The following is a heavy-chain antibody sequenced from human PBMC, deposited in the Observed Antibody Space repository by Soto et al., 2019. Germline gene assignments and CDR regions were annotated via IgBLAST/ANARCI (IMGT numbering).Heavy chain of an antibody. CDR3: ARGRHFYYYYYDSSGYYYFDY. D-gene: IGHD3-22*01. CDR2: INHSGST. Sequence: RSLTCAVYGGSFSGYYWSWIRQPPGKGLEWIGEINHSGSTNYNPSLKSRVTISVDTSKNQFSLKLSSVTAADTAVYYCARGRHFYYYYYDSSGYYYFDYWGQGTLVTVPS. J-gene: IGHJ4*02. V-gene: IGHV4-34*01. CDR1: GGSFSGYY.